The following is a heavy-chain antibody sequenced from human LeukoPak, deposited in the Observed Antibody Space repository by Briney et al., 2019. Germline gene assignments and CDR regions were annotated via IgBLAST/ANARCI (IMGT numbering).Heavy chain of an antibody. Sequence: GASVKVSCKASGYTFTSYDINWVRQATGQGLEWMGWMNPNSGNTGYAQKFQGRVTMTRNTSISTAYMELSSLRSEDTAVYYCARGRAYYYDSSGLRWGQGTLVTVSS. J-gene: IGHJ4*02. CDR1: GYTFTSYD. CDR2: MNPNSGNT. V-gene: IGHV1-8*01. D-gene: IGHD3-22*01. CDR3: ARGRAYYYDSSGLR.